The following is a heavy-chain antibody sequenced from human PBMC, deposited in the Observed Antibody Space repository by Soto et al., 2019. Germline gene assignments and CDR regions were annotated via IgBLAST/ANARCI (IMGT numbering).Heavy chain of an antibody. Sequence: QAQVVQSGAEVRKPGSSVKLSCKASEGTFNSYAIAWVRQAPGQGLEWMGGIIPYYNTLNYAQKFQDRVTITADDSTNTGNIELSSMRSNDTAVYFCARGASRWYPYCFDAWAQGTMVTVSS. CDR2: IIPYYNTL. CDR1: EGTFNSYA. J-gene: IGHJ4*02. V-gene: IGHV1-69*01. D-gene: IGHD6-13*01. CDR3: ARGASRWYPYCFDA.